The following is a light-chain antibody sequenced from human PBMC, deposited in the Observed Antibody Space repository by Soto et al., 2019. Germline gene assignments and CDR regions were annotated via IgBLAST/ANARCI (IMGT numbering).Light chain of an antibody. CDR3: SSYTSTNTLV. J-gene: IGLJ3*02. CDR2: EVS. CDR1: SSDVGGYNY. V-gene: IGLV2-14*01. Sequence: QSALTQPASVSGSPGQSITISCTGTSSDVGGYNYVSWYQQYPGKAPKLMIYEVSNRPSGVSNRFSGSKYGNTASLTISGLQAEDDADYYCSSYTSTNTLVFGGGTKLTVL.